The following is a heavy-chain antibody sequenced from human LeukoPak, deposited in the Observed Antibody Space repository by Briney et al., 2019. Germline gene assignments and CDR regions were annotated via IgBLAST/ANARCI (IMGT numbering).Heavy chain of an antibody. CDR3: ATPLDYYDSSGYHQGGD. CDR1: GFTFSSHW. V-gene: IGHV3-7*03. CDR2: IKEDGSKK. J-gene: IGHJ4*02. Sequence: GGSLRLSCAASGFTFSSHWMTWVRQAPGKGLEWVANIKEDGSKKNYVDSAKGRFTISRDNAKNSLYLQMNSLRAEDTAVYHCATPLDYYDSSGYHQGGDWGQGTLVTVSS. D-gene: IGHD3-22*01.